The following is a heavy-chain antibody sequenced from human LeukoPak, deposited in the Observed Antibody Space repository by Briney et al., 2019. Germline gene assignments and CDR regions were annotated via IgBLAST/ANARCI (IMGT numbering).Heavy chain of an antibody. CDR2: IWDDGNNK. D-gene: IGHD3-10*01. J-gene: IGHJ5*02. CDR1: GFSFSNHG. V-gene: IGHV3-33*01. Sequence: GGSLRLSCAASGFSFSNHGMHWVRQAPGKRLEWVAVIWDDGNNKRYANSVNGRFTISRDNSENTLYLQMNGLTAEDTAMYYCARDSYQDYYGRFDPWGQGTLVIVSS. CDR3: ARDSYQDYYGRFDP.